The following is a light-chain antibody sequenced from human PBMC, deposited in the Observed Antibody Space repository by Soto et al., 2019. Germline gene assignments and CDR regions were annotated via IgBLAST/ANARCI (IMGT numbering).Light chain of an antibody. Sequence: EIVLTQSPGILSVSPGDRSTLSCRASQSVFSNLAWYQQTPGQAPRLLIYGASSRATGIPARFSGSGSGTDFTLTISSLQSEDFAVYYCQQYNEWPRTFGQGTTGDIK. CDR2: GAS. CDR1: QSVFSN. V-gene: IGKV3-15*01. J-gene: IGKJ1*01. CDR3: QQYNEWPRT.